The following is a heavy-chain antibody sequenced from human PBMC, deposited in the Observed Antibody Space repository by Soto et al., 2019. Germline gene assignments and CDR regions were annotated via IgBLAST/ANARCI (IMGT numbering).Heavy chain of an antibody. V-gene: IGHV3-23*01. J-gene: IGHJ4*02. CDR2: ISGSGGDT. CDR3: AKALRYCDWRPDAVSGY. D-gene: IGHD3-9*01. CDR1: GFTFSIYA. Sequence: VQLLESGGGLVQPGGSLRLSCAASGFTFSIYAMTWVRQAPGKGLEWVSAISGSGGDTYYADCVKGRFTISRDNSKNTLYLQMNSLRAEDTAVYYCAKALRYCDWRPDAVSGYWGQGTLVTVSS.